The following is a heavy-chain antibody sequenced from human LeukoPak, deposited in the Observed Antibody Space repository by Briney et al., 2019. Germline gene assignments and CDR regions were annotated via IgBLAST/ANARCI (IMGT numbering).Heavy chain of an antibody. Sequence: SETLSLTCTVSAGSISSSSSYYWGWIRQPPGKGLEWIGYIYHSGSTYYNPSLKSRVTISVDRSKNQFSLKLSSVTAADTAVYFCARVGGGYRYFDYWGQGTLVTVSS. J-gene: IGHJ4*02. CDR2: IYHSGST. V-gene: IGHV4-39*07. D-gene: IGHD3-16*02. CDR3: ARVGGGYRYFDY. CDR1: AGSISSSSSYY.